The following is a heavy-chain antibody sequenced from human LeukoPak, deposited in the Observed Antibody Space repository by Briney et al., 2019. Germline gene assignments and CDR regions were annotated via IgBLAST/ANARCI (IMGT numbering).Heavy chain of an antibody. J-gene: IGHJ4*01. D-gene: IGHD3-3*01. CDR2: MNPNSGNT. CDR1: GYTFTSYD. CDR3: ARGKGRRFLGWFPPNY. V-gene: IGHV1-8*01. Sequence: ASVKVSCKASGYTFTSYDINWVRQATGQGLEWMGWMNPNSGNTGYAQKFQGRVTMTRNTSISTAYMELSSLRSEDTAVYYCARGKGRRFLGWFPPNYWGQGTLVTVSS.